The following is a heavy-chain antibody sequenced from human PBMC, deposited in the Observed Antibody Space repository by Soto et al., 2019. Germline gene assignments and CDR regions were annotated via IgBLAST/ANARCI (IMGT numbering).Heavy chain of an antibody. D-gene: IGHD3-22*01. V-gene: IGHV3-23*01. CDR1: GFTFSSYA. Sequence: HPGGSLRLSCAASGFTFSSYAMSWVRQAPGKGLEWVSAISGSGGSTYYADSVKGRFTISRDNSKNTLYLQMNSLRAEDTAVYYCAIKRGSMILYYFDYWGQGTLVTVSS. CDR2: ISGSGGST. J-gene: IGHJ4*02. CDR3: AIKRGSMILYYFDY.